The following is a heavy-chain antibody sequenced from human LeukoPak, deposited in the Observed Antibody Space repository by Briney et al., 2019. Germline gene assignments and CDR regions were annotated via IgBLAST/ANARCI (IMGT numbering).Heavy chain of an antibody. CDR3: VGFRATAGLY. J-gene: IGHJ4*02. V-gene: IGHV3-64D*06. Sequence: GGSLRLSCSASGFTFSSYAMYWVRQAPGKGLEYVSAITSNGGSAYYADSVKGRFTISRDNSRNTLYLQMSSLSADDTAVYYCVGFRATAGLYWGQGTLVTVSS. CDR2: ITSNGGSA. CDR1: GFTFSSYA. D-gene: IGHD6-13*01.